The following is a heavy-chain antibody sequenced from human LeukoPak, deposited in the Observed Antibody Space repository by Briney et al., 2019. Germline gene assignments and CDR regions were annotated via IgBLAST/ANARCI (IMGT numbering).Heavy chain of an antibody. CDR2: IYYSGST. V-gene: IGHV4-39*07. Sequence: SETLSLTCTVSGGSISSSSYYWGWIRQPPGKGLEWIGSIYYSGSTYYNPSLKSRVTISVDTSKNQFSLKLSSVTAADTAVYYCARWYYDSSASRKFDYWGQGTLVTVSS. D-gene: IGHD3-22*01. CDR3: ARWYYDSSASRKFDY. J-gene: IGHJ4*02. CDR1: GGSISSSSYY.